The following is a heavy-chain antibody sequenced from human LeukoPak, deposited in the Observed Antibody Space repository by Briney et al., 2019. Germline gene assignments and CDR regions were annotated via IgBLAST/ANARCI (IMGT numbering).Heavy chain of an antibody. V-gene: IGHV3-23*01. CDR1: GFTFSSYV. J-gene: IGHJ4*02. D-gene: IGHD3-22*01. CDR3: AKHYYDSSGYFYYFDY. CDR2: ISASGGNT. Sequence: GGSLRLSCAASGFTFSSYVMSWVRQAPGKGLEWVSFISASGGNTHYADSAKGRFTLSRDNSKNTLYLQMNSLRAEDTAVYYCAKHYYDSSGYFYYFDYWGQGTPVTVSS.